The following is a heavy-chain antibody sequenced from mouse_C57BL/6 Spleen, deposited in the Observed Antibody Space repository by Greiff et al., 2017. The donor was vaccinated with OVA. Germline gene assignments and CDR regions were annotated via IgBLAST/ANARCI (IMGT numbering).Heavy chain of an antibody. D-gene: IGHD4-1*01. J-gene: IGHJ1*03. CDR3: TRRGELGRSYFDV. V-gene: IGHV6-6*01. Sequence: EVKVEESGGGLVQPGGSMKLSCAASGFTFSDAWMDWVRQSPEKGLEWVAEIRNKANNHATYYAESVKGRFTISRDDSKSSVYLQMNSLRAEDTGIYYCTRRGELGRSYFDVWGTGTTVTVSS. CDR2: IRNKANNHAT. CDR1: GFTFSDAW.